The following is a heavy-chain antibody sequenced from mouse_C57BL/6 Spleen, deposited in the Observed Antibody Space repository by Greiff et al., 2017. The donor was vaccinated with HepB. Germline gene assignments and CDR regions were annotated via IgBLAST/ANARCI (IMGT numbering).Heavy chain of an antibody. V-gene: IGHV2-9-1*01. CDR3: AIYYGSSPGYFDY. CDR1: GFSLTSYA. D-gene: IGHD1-1*01. J-gene: IGHJ2*01. CDR2: IWTGGGT. Sequence: VHLVESGPGLVAPSQSLSITCTVSGFSLTSYAISWVRQPPGKGLEWLGVIWTGGGTNYNSALKSRLSISKDNSKSQVFLKMNSLQTDDTARYYCAIYYGSSPGYFDYWGQGTTLTVSS.